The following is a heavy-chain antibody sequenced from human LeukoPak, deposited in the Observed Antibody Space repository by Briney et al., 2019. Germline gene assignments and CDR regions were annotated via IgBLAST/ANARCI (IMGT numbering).Heavy chain of an antibody. V-gene: IGHV3-30*02. CDR2: IRYDGSNK. CDR3: AKDEVDAFDI. J-gene: IGHJ3*02. CDR1: GFTFSSYG. Sequence: PGGSLRLSCAASGFTFSSYGMHWVRQAPGKGLEWVVFIRYDGSNKCYADSVKGRFTISRDNSKNTLYLQMNSLRAEDTAVYYCAKDEVDAFDIWGQGTMVTVSS.